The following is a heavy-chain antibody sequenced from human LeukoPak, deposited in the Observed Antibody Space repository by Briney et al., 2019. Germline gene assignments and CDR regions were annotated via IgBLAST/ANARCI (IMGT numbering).Heavy chain of an antibody. Sequence: GESLRLSCAASGFTFDDYGMSWVRQAPGKGLEWVSGINWNGASTGYADSVKGRFTISRDNSKNTLYLQMNSLRAEDTAVYYCAKEYYYDSSGYYYAYYFDYWGQGTLVTVSS. J-gene: IGHJ4*02. V-gene: IGHV3-20*04. CDR1: GFTFDDYG. D-gene: IGHD3-22*01. CDR3: AKEYYYDSSGYYYAYYFDY. CDR2: INWNGAST.